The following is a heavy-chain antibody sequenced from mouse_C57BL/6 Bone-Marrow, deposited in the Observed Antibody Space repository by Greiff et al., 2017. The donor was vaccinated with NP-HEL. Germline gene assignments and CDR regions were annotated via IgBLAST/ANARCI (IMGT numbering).Heavy chain of an antibody. J-gene: IGHJ1*03. CDR2: IDPSDSYT. D-gene: IGHD2-10*01. Sequence: QVQLQQPGAELVKPGASVKLSCKASGYTFTSYWMQWVKQRPGQGLEWIGEIDPSDSYTNYNQKFKGKATLTVDTSSSPAYMQLSSLTSEDSAVYYCARPYYGNYRGYFDVWGTGTTVTVSS. V-gene: IGHV1-50*01. CDR1: GYTFTSYW. CDR3: ARPYYGNYRGYFDV.